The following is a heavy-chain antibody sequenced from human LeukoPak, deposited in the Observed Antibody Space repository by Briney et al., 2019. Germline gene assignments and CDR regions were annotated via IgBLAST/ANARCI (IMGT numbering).Heavy chain of an antibody. V-gene: IGHV3-23*01. CDR3: VKDPYYDFWSGYYYFDY. J-gene: IGHJ4*02. CDR2: ISGSGGST. D-gene: IGHD3-3*01. CDR1: AFTFSSYA. Sequence: GGSLRPSCAPSAFTFSSYAMSWVRQAPRKGLEWVSGISGSGGSTYYADSVKGRFTISRNNSKNTLYVQMNSLRAEDTAVYYCVKDPYYDFWSGYYYFDYWGQGTLVTVSS.